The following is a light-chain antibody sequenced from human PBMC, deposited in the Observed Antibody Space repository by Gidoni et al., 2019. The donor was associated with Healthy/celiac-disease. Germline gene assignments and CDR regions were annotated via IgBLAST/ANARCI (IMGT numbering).Light chain of an antibody. CDR2: EVS. J-gene: IGKJ2*01. V-gene: IGKV2D-29*01. CDR3: MQSIQRPYT. CDR1: QCLLHSGGKTY. Sequence: DIVLTQTPLSQSVTPGQPASISCKPSQCLLHSGGKTYLSWYQQKPGQPPRLLIYEVSNRFSGVPDRFSGSGSGTDFTLKISRVEAEDVGVYYCMQSIQRPYTFGQGTRLEIK.